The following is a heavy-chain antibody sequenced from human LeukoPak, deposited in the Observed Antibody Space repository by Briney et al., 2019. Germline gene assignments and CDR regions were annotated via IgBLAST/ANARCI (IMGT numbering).Heavy chain of an antibody. J-gene: IGHJ4*02. CDR3: ARDVRRHSSSWTSFDY. CDR2: ISAYNGNT. Sequence: ASVKVSCKASGCTFSSYGISWVRQAPGQGLEWMGWISAYNGNTNYAQKLQGRVTMTTDTSTSTAYMELRSLRSDDTAVYYCARDVRRHSSSWTSFDYWGQGTLVTVSS. V-gene: IGHV1-18*01. CDR1: GCTFSSYG. D-gene: IGHD6-13*01.